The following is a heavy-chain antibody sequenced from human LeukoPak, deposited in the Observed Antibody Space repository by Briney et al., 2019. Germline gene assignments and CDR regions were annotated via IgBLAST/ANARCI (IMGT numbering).Heavy chain of an antibody. CDR3: AHYDFWSGYADY. CDR1: GGSISSYY. D-gene: IGHD3-3*01. CDR2: IYYSGST. V-gene: IGHV4-59*01. Sequence: SETLSLTCTVSGGSISSYYWSWIRQPPGKGLEWIGYIYYSGSTNYNPSLKSRVTISVDTSKNQISLKLSSVTAADTAVYYCAHYDFWSGYADYWGQGTLVTVSS. J-gene: IGHJ4*02.